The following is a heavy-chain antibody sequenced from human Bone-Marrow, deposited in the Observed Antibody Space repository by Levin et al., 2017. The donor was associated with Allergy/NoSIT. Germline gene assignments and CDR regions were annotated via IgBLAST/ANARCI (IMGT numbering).Heavy chain of an antibody. D-gene: IGHD2-15*01. CDR1: GFTFGDYG. CDR3: SRGYCGGGHCYSDAFDI. Sequence: GESLKISCTASGFTFGDYGMTWFRQAPGKGLEWVGFIRSKAYGETTEYAASVKGKFTISRDDSKSIAYLQMNSLKTEDIAVYYCSRGYCGGGHCYSDAFDIWGQGTMVTVSS. CDR2: IRSKAYGETT. J-gene: IGHJ3*02. V-gene: IGHV3-49*03.